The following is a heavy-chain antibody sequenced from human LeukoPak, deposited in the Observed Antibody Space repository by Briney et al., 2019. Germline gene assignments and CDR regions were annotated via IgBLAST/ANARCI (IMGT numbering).Heavy chain of an antibody. V-gene: IGHV3-74*01. CDR2: INSDGSST. J-gene: IGHJ5*02. D-gene: IGHD6-19*01. Sequence: GGSLRLSCAASGFTFSSYWMHWVRQAPGKGLVWVSRINSDGSSTSYADSVKGRFTISRDNAKNTLYLQMNSLRAEDTAVYYCANEYPPWGWYTGFDPWGQGTLVTVSS. CDR1: GFTFSSYW. CDR3: ANEYPPWGWYTGFDP.